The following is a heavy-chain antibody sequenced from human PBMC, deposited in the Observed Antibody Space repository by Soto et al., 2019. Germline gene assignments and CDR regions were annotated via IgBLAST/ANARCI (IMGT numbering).Heavy chain of an antibody. Sequence: EVQLLASGGGLVQPGGSLRLSCAASGFTFGSSTMSWVRQALGKGLEWVAGIGGSGISTYYADSVKGRFTISRDNSKNTLYVQMHTLRAEDTAIYYCAKGRRTSGWLLDYWGQGTLVTVSS. CDR1: GFTFGSST. J-gene: IGHJ4*02. V-gene: IGHV3-23*01. CDR3: AKGRRTSGWLLDY. CDR2: IGGSGIST. D-gene: IGHD6-19*01.